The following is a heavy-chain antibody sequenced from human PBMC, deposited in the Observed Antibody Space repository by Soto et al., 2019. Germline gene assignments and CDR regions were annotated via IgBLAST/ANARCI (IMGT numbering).Heavy chain of an antibody. J-gene: IGHJ5*02. CDR1: RYSCTSYW. D-gene: IGHD2-2*01. CDR2: IDHSDSYT. Sequence: SLRISGKDSRYSCTSYWLSLLRQMPGKGLERMGRIDHSDSYTNYIPPFQGHVTISADESISTAYLQWSSLKASDSAMYYCARHVRGCSSTSCSNNCYDPCGGGTLVTVS. V-gene: IGHV5-10-1*01. CDR3: ARHVRGCSSTSCSNNCYDP.